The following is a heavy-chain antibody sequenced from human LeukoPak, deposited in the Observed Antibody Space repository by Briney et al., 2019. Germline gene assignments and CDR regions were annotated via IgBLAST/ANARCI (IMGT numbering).Heavy chain of an antibody. CDR3: ARGGDSSPPKFDP. D-gene: IGHD3-22*01. CDR2: ISSSGSTI. J-gene: IGHJ5*02. CDR1: GFTLSSYE. V-gene: IGHV3-48*03. Sequence: GGSLRLSCAASGFTLSSYEMNWVRQAPGKELEWVSYISSSGSTIYYADSVKGRFTISRDNAKNSLYLQMNSLRAEDTAVYYCARGGDSSPPKFDPWGQGTLVTVSS.